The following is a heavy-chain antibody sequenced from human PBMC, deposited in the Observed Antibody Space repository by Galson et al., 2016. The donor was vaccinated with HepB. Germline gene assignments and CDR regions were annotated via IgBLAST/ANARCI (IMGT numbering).Heavy chain of an antibody. D-gene: IGHD2-15*01. V-gene: IGHV3-66*02. Sequence: SLRLSCAASGFIVSSNYMSWVRQAPGKGLEWVSVIYSGGSTYYADSVKGRFIISRDNSKNTLFLQMDSLRPEDTAVYYCATDGSARGYFHNWGQGTLVTVSS. J-gene: IGHJ4*02. CDR3: ATDGSARGYFHN. CDR2: IYSGGST. CDR1: GFIVSSNY.